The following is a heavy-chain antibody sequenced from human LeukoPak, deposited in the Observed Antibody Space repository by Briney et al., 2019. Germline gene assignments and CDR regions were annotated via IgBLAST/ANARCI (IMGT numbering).Heavy chain of an antibody. V-gene: IGHV1-2*02. D-gene: IGHD6-13*01. Sequence: ASVKVSCKASGYTFTSYGISWVRQAPGQGLEWMGWINPNSGGTNYAQKLQGRVTMTRDTSISTAYMELSRLRSDDTAVYYCASALKRGSAGTLIDHWGQGTLVTVSS. CDR3: ASALKRGSAGTLIDH. CDR1: GYTFTSYG. CDR2: INPNSGGT. J-gene: IGHJ4*02.